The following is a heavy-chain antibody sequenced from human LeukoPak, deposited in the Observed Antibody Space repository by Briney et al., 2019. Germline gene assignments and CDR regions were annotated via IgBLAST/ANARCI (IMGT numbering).Heavy chain of an antibody. CDR1: GGSFSGYF. Sequence: PSETLSLTCAVYGGSFSGYFWNWIRKSPGKGLEWIGEINHSGSTNYNPSLKSRVTISVDTSKNQFSLKLSSVTAADTAVYYCARVSTSFEAHTYYYMDVWGKGPTVTVSS. CDR2: INHSGST. CDR3: ARVSTSFEAHTYYYMDV. V-gene: IGHV4-34*01. J-gene: IGHJ6*03. D-gene: IGHD2-2*01.